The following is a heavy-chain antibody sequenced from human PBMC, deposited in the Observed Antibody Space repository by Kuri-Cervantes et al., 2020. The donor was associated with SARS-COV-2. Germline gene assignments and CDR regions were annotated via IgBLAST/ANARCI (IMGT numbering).Heavy chain of an antibody. V-gene: IGHV3-30*02. D-gene: IGHD2-2*02. J-gene: IGHJ6*03. Sequence: GGSLRLSCAASGFTFSSYGMHWVRQAPGKGLEWVAFIRYDGSNKYYADSVKGRFTISRDNSKNTLYLQMNSLRDEDTAVYYCARGGGGYCSSTSCYSYYYMDVWGKGTTVTVSS. CDR3: ARGGGGYCSSTSCYSYYYMDV. CDR1: GFTFSSYG. CDR2: IRYDGSNK.